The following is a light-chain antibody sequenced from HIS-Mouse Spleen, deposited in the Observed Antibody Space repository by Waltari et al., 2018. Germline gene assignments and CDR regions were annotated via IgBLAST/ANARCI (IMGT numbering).Light chain of an antibody. J-gene: IGLJ1*01. V-gene: IGLV2-8*01. Sequence: QSALTQPPSASGSPGQSVTISCTGTSSHVGGYNYVSWYQQHPGKAPKHMTYEVSKRPSGVPDRFSGSKSGNTASLTVSGLQAEDEADYYCSSYAGSNNSLYVFGTGTKVTVL. CDR3: SSYAGSNNSLYV. CDR1: SSHVGGYNY. CDR2: EVS.